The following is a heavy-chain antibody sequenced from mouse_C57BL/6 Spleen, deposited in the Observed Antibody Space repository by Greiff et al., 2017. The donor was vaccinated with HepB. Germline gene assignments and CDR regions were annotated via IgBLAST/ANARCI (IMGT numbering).Heavy chain of an antibody. CDR2: IRSKSNNYAT. Sequence: EVMLVESGGGLVQPKGSLKLSCAASGFSFNTYAMNWVRQAPGKGLEWVARIRSKSNNYATYYADSVKDRFTISRDDSESMLYLQMNNLKTEDTAMYYCVRYDYDERGYAMDYWGQGTSVTVSS. CDR3: VRYDYDERGYAMDY. CDR1: GFSFNTYA. D-gene: IGHD2-4*01. J-gene: IGHJ4*01. V-gene: IGHV10-1*01.